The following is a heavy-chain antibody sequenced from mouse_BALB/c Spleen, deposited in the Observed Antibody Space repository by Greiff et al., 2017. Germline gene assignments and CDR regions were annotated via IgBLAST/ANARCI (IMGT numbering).Heavy chain of an antibody. D-gene: IGHD1-2*01. CDR1: GYTFTSYY. J-gene: IGHJ3*01. CDR2: INPSNGGT. CDR3: TRSHYYGTFAD. V-gene: IGHV1S81*02. Sequence: QVHVKQSGAELVKPGASVKLSCKASGYTFTSYYMYWVKQRPGQGLEWIGEINPSNGGTNFNEKFKSKATLTVDKSSSTAYMQLSSLTSEDSAVYYCTRSHYYGTFADWGQGTLVTVSA.